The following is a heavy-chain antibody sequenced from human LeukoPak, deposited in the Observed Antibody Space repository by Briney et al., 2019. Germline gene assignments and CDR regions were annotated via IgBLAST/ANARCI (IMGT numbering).Heavy chain of an antibody. Sequence: GASVKVSCKASGYTFTSYGISWVRQAPGQGLEWMGWISAYNGNTNYAQKLQGRVTMTTDTSTSTAYMELRSLRSDDTAVYYCARGPYDFWSGYYTPDYYYYYGMDVWGQGTTVTVSS. D-gene: IGHD3-3*01. CDR1: GYTFTSYG. V-gene: IGHV1-18*04. J-gene: IGHJ6*02. CDR2: ISAYNGNT. CDR3: ARGPYDFWSGYYTPDYYYYYGMDV.